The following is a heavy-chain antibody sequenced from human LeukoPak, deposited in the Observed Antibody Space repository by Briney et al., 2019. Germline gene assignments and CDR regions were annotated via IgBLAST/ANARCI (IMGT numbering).Heavy chain of an antibody. CDR2: IYPGDSDT. V-gene: IGHV5-51*01. Sequence: GESLKISCKTSGYTFNTYWISWVRQMPGIGLDWMGIIYPGDSDTRYSPFFQGRVTISADKSITTAYLQWSSLKASDTAIYYCVRLVGVILTGYPDRYFDYCGQGTLMTVSS. CDR1: GYTFNTYW. J-gene: IGHJ4*02. CDR3: VRLVGVILTGYPDRYFDY. D-gene: IGHD3-9*01.